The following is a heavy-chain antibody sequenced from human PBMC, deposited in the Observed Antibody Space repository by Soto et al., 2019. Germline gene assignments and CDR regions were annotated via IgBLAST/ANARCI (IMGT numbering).Heavy chain of an antibody. CDR2: TRNKANSYTT. Sequence: EVQLLESGGGLVQPGGSLRLSCAASGFTFSDHYMDWVSQAPGKGLEWVGRTRNKANSYTTEYAASVKGRFTLSRDDSKYSLYLQMNSLKTEDTAVYYCTSTTADGSGSNLDYWGQGTLVTVSP. CDR1: GFTFSDHY. CDR3: TSTTADGSGSNLDY. D-gene: IGHD3-22*01. J-gene: IGHJ4*02. V-gene: IGHV3-72*01.